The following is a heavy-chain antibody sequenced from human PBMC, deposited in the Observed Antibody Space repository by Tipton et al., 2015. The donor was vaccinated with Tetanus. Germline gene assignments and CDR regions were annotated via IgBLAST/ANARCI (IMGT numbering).Heavy chain of an antibody. CDR2: IYYSGST. Sequence: TLSLTCTVSGGSINSYYWSWIRQPPGKGLEWIGYIYYSGSTNYNPSLKSRVTISVDTSKNQFSLKLSSVTAADTAVYYCARTGPVAGTVRDAFDIWGQGTMVTVSS. CDR1: GGSINSYY. V-gene: IGHV4-59*08. CDR3: ARTGPVAGTVRDAFDI. J-gene: IGHJ3*02. D-gene: IGHD6-19*01.